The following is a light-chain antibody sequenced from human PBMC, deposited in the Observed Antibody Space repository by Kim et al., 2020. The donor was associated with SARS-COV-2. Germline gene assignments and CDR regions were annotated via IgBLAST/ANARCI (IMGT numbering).Light chain of an antibody. CDR1: QSISRH. V-gene: IGKV1-39*01. CDR3: QQSYNSPRT. CDR2: GIS. J-gene: IGKJ1*01. Sequence: ASVGDRVTITCWASQSISRHLNWYQQKPGKAPNLLIYGISNLQSGVPSRFSGSGSGTDFTLTISSLQPEDFATYYCQQSYNSPRTFGQGTKVDIK.